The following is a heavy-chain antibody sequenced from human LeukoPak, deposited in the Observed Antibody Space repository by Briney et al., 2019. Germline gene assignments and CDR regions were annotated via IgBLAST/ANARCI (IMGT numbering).Heavy chain of an antibody. D-gene: IGHD6-13*01. J-gene: IGHJ5*02. CDR3: ARDLIAAAGTYNWFDP. Sequence: PSETLSLTCTVSGGSISSYYWRWTRQPAGKGLEWIGRIYTSGSTNYNPSLKSRVTMSVDTSKNQFSLKLSSVTAADTAVYYCARDLIAAAGTYNWFDPWGQGTLVTVSS. CDR2: IYTSGST. CDR1: GGSISSYY. V-gene: IGHV4-4*07.